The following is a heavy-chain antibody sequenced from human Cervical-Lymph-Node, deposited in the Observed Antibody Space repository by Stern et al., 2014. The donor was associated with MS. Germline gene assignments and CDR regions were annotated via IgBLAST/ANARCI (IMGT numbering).Heavy chain of an antibody. J-gene: IGHJ6*02. CDR2: IFPGDSET. V-gene: IGHV5-51*01. CDR3: ARGGCSGGSCYAPYSFYYGMDV. Sequence: EVQLVESGAEVKKPGESLTISCKASGYTFSSYWIGWGRQMPGKGLEWMGIIFPGDSETRYSPSFEGQVTISADKSISTAYLQWSSLKASDTATYYCARGGCSGGSCYAPYSFYYGMDVWGQGTTVTVSS. D-gene: IGHD2-15*01. CDR1: GYTFSSYW.